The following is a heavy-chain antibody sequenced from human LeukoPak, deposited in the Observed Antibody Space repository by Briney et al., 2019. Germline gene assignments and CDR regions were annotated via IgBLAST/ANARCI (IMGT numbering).Heavy chain of an antibody. CDR3: ALYPVLGGYSDY. V-gene: IGHV3-33*01. CDR2: IWYDGSNK. CDR1: GFTFSSYG. Sequence: GRSLRLSCAASGFTFSSYGMHWVRQAPGKGLEWVAVIWYDGSNKYYADSVKGRFTISRDNSKNTLYLQMNSLRAEDTAVYYCALYPVLGGYSDYWGQGTLVTVSS. J-gene: IGHJ4*02. D-gene: IGHD3-16*01.